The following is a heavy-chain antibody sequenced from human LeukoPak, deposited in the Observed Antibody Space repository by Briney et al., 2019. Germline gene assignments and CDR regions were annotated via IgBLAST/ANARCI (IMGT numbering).Heavy chain of an antibody. D-gene: IGHD5-18*01. J-gene: IGHJ4*02. CDR2: ISGSGGST. V-gene: IGHV3-23*01. Sequence: GGSLRLSCAASGFTLSSYAMTWVRQAPGKGLEWVSAISGSGGSTYYADSVKGLFTISRDNSKNTLYLQMNSLRAEDTAAYYCAKVGGGYSYGEHFDYWGQGTLVTVSS. CDR3: AKVGGGYSYGEHFDY. CDR1: GFTLSSYA.